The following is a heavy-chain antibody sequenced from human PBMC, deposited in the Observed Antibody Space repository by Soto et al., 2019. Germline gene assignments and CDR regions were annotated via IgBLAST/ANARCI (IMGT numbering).Heavy chain of an antibody. CDR3: ARGGIAVAGCFDD. J-gene: IGHJ4*02. V-gene: IGHV3-33*01. CDR2: IWYDGSNK. D-gene: IGHD6-19*01. CDR1: GFPFSSYG. Sequence: SQSLSCSASGFPFSSYGMHWVRQDPGKGLEWVAVIWYDGSNKYYADSVKGRFTISRDNSKNTLYLQMNSLRAEDAAVYYCARGGIAVAGCFDDWGQGTLVTVSS.